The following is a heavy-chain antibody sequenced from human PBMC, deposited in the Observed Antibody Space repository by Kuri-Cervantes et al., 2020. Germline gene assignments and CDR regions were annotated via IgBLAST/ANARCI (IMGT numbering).Heavy chain of an antibody. V-gene: IGHV3-30*02. J-gene: IGHJ4*02. CDR1: GFTFDDYA. CDR2: IRWSGLNE. CDR3: AKDGNGFDY. Sequence: GESLKISCAASGFTFDDYAMHWVRQAPGKGLEWVAFIRWSGLNESYADYVKGRFTISRDNSKNTLYLQLNSLRSEDTAVYYCAKDGNGFDYWGRGALVTVSS. D-gene: IGHD2-8*01.